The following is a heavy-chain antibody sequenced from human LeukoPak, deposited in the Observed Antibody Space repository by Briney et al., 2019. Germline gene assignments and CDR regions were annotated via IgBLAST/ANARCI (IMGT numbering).Heavy chain of an antibody. V-gene: IGHV6-1*01. CDR1: GDSVSANSVG. J-gene: IGHJ6*01. CDR3: ARSRNYAMDV. CDR2: TYYRSKWTY. Sequence: SQTLSLTCVISGDSVSANSVGWHWIRQSPSRGLEWLGKTYYRSKWTYDYAVSVKSRIIINPDTAKNQFSLQLNSVTPEDTAVYYCARSRNYAMDVRGPGTTVTVSS.